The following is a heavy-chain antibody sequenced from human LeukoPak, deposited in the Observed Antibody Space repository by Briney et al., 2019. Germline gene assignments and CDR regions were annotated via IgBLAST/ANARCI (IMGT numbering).Heavy chain of an antibody. V-gene: IGHV4-34*01. CDR2: INHSGST. D-gene: IGHD3-3*01. J-gene: IGHJ4*02. CDR3: ARVSYDFWSGYGIYYFDY. Sequence: SETLSLTCAVYGGSFSGYYWSWIRQPPGKGLEWIGEINHSGSTNYNPSLKGRVTISVDTSKNQFSLKLSSVTAADTAVYYCARVSYDFWSGYGIYYFDYWGQGTLVTVSP. CDR1: GGSFSGYY.